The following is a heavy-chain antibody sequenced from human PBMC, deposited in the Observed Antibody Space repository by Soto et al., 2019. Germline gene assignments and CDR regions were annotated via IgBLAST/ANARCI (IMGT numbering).Heavy chain of an antibody. CDR3: ARVPVVAPRPSSWFVP. Sequence: PSETLSLTCTVSGGSISSYYWSWIRQPPGKGLEWIGYIYYSGSTNYNPSLKSRVTISVDTSKNQFSLKLSSVTAADTAVYYCARVPVVAPRPSSWFVPWGQGTLVTVSS. V-gene: IGHV4-59*01. CDR2: IYYSGST. J-gene: IGHJ5*02. D-gene: IGHD6-6*01. CDR1: GGSISSYY.